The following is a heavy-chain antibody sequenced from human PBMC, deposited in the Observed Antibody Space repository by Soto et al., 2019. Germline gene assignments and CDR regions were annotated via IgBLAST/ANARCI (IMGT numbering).Heavy chain of an antibody. Sequence: QVQLVQSGAEVKKPGASVKVSCKASGYIFTNYDINWVRQATGQGLEYLGWINPNSGNTGYVQKFKGRVTMTRNTCINTAYMELNSLRSEDRPAYYCARGIKYGDYSSWFDPWGQGTLVTVSS. CDR2: INPNSGNT. CDR3: ARGIKYGDYSSWFDP. D-gene: IGHD4-17*01. J-gene: IGHJ5*02. V-gene: IGHV1-8*01. CDR1: GYIFTNYD.